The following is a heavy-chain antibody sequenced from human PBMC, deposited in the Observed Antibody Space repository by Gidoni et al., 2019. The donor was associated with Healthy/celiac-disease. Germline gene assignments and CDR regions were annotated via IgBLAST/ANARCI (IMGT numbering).Heavy chain of an antibody. CDR3: AHTRGFIVVVTAIPSWFDP. Sequence: QITLKESGPTLVKPTQTLTLTCTFSGFSLSTSGVGVGWIRQPPGKALEWLALIYWNDDKRYSPSLKSRLTITKDTSKNQVVLTMTNMDPVDTATYYCAHTRGFIVVVTAIPSWFDPWCQGTLVTVSS. CDR2: IYWNDDK. D-gene: IGHD2-21*02. J-gene: IGHJ5*02. CDR1: GFSLSTSGVG. V-gene: IGHV2-5*01.